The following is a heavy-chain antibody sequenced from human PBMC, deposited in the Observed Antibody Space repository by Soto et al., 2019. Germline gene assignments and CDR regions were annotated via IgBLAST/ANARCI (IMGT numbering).Heavy chain of an antibody. V-gene: IGHV3-23*01. Sequence: GGSLRLSCAASGFTFSSYAMSWVRQAPGKGLEWVSAISGSGGSTYYADSVKGRFTISRDNSKNTLYLQMNSLRAEDTAEYYCAKDSKLRFLVCFNYYFDYFGQGTLVTVFS. CDR1: GFTFSSYA. D-gene: IGHD3-3*01. CDR2: ISGSGGST. CDR3: AKDSKLRFLVCFNYYFDY. J-gene: IGHJ4*02.